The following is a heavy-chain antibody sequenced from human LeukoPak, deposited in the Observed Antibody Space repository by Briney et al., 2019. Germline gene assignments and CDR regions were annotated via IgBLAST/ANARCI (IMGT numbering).Heavy chain of an antibody. Sequence: PGGSLRLSCAASGFTFSSYSMNWVRQAPGKGLEWVSSISSSSSYIYYADSVKGRFAISRDNSKNTVYLQMNSLRAEDTAMYYCARPYYYDSVGYIDYWGQGILVTVSS. V-gene: IGHV3-21*01. D-gene: IGHD3-22*01. CDR2: ISSSSSYI. CDR3: ARPYYYDSVGYIDY. CDR1: GFTFSSYS. J-gene: IGHJ4*02.